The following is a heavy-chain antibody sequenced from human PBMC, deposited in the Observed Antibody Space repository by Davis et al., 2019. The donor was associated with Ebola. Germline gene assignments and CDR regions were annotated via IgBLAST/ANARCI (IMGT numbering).Heavy chain of an antibody. CDR1: GFTFSSYA. D-gene: IGHD4-23*01. CDR2: ISGSGGRT. Sequence: GESLKISCAASGFTFSSYAMSWVRQAPGMGLEWVSTISGSGGRTYYADSVKGRFTISRDNSKNTLYLQMNSLRADDTAVYYCAKGGGYFDFDYWGQGTLVTVSS. J-gene: IGHJ4*02. CDR3: AKGGGYFDFDY. V-gene: IGHV3-23*01.